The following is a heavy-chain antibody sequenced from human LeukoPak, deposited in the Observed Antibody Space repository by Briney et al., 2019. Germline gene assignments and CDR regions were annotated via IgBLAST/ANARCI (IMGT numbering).Heavy chain of an antibody. CDR3: GDLGSTGTDH. D-gene: IGHD4-17*01. V-gene: IGHV3-72*01. CDR2: IRNKADGYTT. J-gene: IGHJ4*02. Sequence: PGGSLRLSCVASGFTFSPHYMDWVRQSPGQGLDWVGLIRNKADGYTTIYAASVKGRFTISRDDSKNSVYLQMDSLKTEDTAVYYCGDLGSTGTDHWGQGTLVTVSS. CDR1: GFTFSPHY.